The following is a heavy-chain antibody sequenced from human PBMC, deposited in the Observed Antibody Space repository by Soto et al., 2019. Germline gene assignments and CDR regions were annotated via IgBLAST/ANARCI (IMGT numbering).Heavy chain of an antibody. CDR3: ARDVGNGLINY. Sequence: QVQLVQSGAEVKKPGASVKVSCKASGYTFTSYGISWVRQAPGQGLEWMGWINAYNGNTNNAQKLGGRVTRTADTATSTVYGELRSLRANDPAVYYCARDVGNGLINYWGQGTLVTVSS. V-gene: IGHV1-18*01. CDR2: INAYNGNT. CDR1: GYTFTSYG. D-gene: IGHD1-26*01. J-gene: IGHJ4*02.